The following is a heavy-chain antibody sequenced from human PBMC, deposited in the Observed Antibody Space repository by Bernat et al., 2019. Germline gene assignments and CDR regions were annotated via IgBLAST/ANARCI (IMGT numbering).Heavy chain of an antibody. CDR1: GFTFSSYA. V-gene: IGHV3-23*04. CDR3: AKARYGDYTWNFDS. Sequence: EVQLVESGGGLVQPGGSLRLSCAASGFTFSSYAMGWVRQAPGKGLEWVSVITNSGSSPYYADSAKGRFTISRDNSKNTLYLQMNSLRTEDTAVYYCAKARYGDYTWNFDSWGQGTLVTVSS. J-gene: IGHJ4*02. CDR2: ITNSGSSP. D-gene: IGHD4-17*01.